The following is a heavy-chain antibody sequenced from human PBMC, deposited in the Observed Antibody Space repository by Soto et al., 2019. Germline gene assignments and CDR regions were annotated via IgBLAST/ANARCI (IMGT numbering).Heavy chain of an antibody. D-gene: IGHD1-7*01. CDR2: IWYDGSNK. J-gene: IGHJ4*02. CDR3: AIQRYNWNYLGIDY. Sequence: QVQLVESGGGVVQPGRSLRLSCAASGFTFSSYGMHWVRQAPGKGLEWVAVIWYDGSNKYYADSVKGRFTISRDNSKNTLYLQMNSLRAEDTAVYYCAIQRYNWNYLGIDYWGQGTLVTVSS. V-gene: IGHV3-33*01. CDR1: GFTFSSYG.